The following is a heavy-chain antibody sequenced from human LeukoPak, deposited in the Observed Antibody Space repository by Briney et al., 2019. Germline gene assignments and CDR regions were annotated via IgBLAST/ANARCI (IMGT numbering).Heavy chain of an antibody. J-gene: IGHJ3*02. Sequence: QTGGSLRLSCAASGFTFSNYAMRWVRQAPGKGLEWVSAIRGSGGSTYYADSVKGRFTISRDNSWNTLYLQMSSLRAEDTAIYYCAKDQVISGSEASDIRGQGTMVTVSS. D-gene: IGHD2-21*01. V-gene: IGHV3-23*01. CDR2: IRGSGGST. CDR3: AKDQVISGSEASDI. CDR1: GFTFSNYA.